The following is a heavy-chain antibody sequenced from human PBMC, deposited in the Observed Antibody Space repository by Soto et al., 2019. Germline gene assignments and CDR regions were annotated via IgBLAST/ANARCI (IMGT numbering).Heavy chain of an antibody. Sequence: NLLESGGGLVKPGGSLRLSCEGSGFLFSHYYMSWIRQGPEKRLELVAYISSNRTAFYYADSVKGRFTVSQDDAKKSVFLQMTSVTSDDTATYYCATGDWSRTNNFDTWGQGTQVIVSA. J-gene: IGHJ5*02. CDR3: ATGDWSRTNNFDT. CDR1: GFLFSHYY. CDR2: ISSNRTAF. V-gene: IGHV3-11*01. D-gene: IGHD2-2*01.